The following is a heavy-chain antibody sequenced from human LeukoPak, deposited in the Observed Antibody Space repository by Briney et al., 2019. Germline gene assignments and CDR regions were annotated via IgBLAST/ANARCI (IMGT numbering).Heavy chain of an antibody. V-gene: IGHV1-18*01. CDR1: GYTFINYG. Sequence: ASVTVSCKASGYTFINYGITWVRQAPGQGLEWMGWISAYNGNTNYAQKLQGRVTMTTDTSTSTAYMELRSLRSDDTAVYYCAREGQWPSFDYWGQGTLVTVSS. CDR3: AREGQWPSFDY. J-gene: IGHJ4*02. CDR2: ISAYNGNT. D-gene: IGHD6-19*01.